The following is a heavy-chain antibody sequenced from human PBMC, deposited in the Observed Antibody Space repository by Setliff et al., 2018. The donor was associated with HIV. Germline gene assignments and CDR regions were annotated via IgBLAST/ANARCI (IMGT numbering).Heavy chain of an antibody. CDR3: ARQLSNSLDY. Sequence: ASVMVSCKASGYRFSGYGISWVRQAPGQGLEWMGWISADTGNTNFAQKFQGRVTLTTDTSTNTAYMELRSLRADDTAVYYCARQLSNSLDYWGQGTLVTVSS. V-gene: IGHV1-18*01. CDR2: ISADTGNT. CDR1: GYRFSGYG. D-gene: IGHD7-27*01. J-gene: IGHJ4*02.